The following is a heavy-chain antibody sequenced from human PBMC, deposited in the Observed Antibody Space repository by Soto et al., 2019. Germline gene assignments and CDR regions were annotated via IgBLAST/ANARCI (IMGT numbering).Heavy chain of an antibody. V-gene: IGHV1-69*06. J-gene: IGHJ6*02. CDR3: AREVLNAAAGYYYYYGMDV. CDR1: GGTFSSYA. Sequence: GASVKVSCKASGGTFSSYAISWVRQAPGQGLEWMGGIIPIFGTANYAQKFQGRVTITADKSTSTAYMELSSLRSEDTAVYYCAREVLNAAAGYYYYYGMDVWGQGTTVTVSS. D-gene: IGHD6-13*01. CDR2: IIPIFGTA.